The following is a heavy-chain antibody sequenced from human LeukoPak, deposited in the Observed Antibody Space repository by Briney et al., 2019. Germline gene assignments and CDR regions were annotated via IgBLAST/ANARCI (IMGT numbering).Heavy chain of an antibody. CDR1: GGSFSGYY. V-gene: IGHV4-34*01. CDR2: INHSGST. Sequence: PSETLSLTCAVYGGSFSGYYWSWIRQPPGKGLEWIGEINHSGSTNYHPSLKSRVTISVDTSKNQFSLKLSSVTAADTAVYYCASQYDSSGYLVGFDYWGQGTLSPSPQ. D-gene: IGHD3-22*01. J-gene: IGHJ4*02. CDR3: ASQYDSSGYLVGFDY.